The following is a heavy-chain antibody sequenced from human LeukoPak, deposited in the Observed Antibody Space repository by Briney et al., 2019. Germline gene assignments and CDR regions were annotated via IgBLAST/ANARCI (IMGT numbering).Heavy chain of an antibody. CDR1: GFTFSSYG. Sequence: GRSLRLSCAASGFTFSSYGMHWVRQAPGKGLEWVAVISYDGSNKYYADSVKGRFTISRDNSKNTLYLQMNSLRAEDTAVYYCAKDFTLIGYRWFDPWGQGTLVTVSS. J-gene: IGHJ5*02. D-gene: IGHD3-9*01. CDR3: AKDFTLIGYRWFDP. CDR2: ISYDGSNK. V-gene: IGHV3-30*18.